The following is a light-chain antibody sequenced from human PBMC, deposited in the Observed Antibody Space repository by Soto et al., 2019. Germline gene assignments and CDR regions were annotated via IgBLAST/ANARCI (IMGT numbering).Light chain of an antibody. CDR2: DTS. CDR3: LLSFGGARRV. CDR1: TGAVTNGHY. V-gene: IGLV7-46*01. Sequence: QAVVTQEPSLTVSPGGTVTLTCASSTGAVTNGHYPYWFQQKPGQAPRTLIYDTSNKHSWTPARFSGSLLGGKPVLDLSGAQPEDEADYFCLLSFGGARRVFSGRTKLTVL. J-gene: IGLJ2*01.